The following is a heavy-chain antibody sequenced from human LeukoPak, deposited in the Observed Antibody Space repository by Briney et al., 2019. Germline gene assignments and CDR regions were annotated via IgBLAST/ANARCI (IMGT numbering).Heavy chain of an antibody. V-gene: IGHV4-4*02. J-gene: IGHJ4*02. CDR2: IYHSGST. CDR1: GGSINSSNW. D-gene: IGHD3-10*01. CDR3: AMLNYYGSGSYDY. Sequence: SETLSLTCAVSGGSINSSNWWSWVRQPPGKGLEWIGEIYHSGSTNYNPSLKSRVTISVDKSKNQFSLKLSSVTAADTAVYYCAMLNYYGSGSYDYWGQGTLVTVSS.